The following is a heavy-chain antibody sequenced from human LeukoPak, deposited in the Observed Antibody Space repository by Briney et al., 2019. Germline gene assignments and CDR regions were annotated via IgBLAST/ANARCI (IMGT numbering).Heavy chain of an antibody. Sequence: GGSLRLSCAASGFTFSDHYIDWVRQAPGKGLEWVGRSRDKGNSYTTAYAASVIGRFTISRDDSKNSLYLQMNSLKIEDTAVYYCTKLARAPRDFDYWGQGTLVTVSS. CDR1: GFTFSDHY. V-gene: IGHV3-72*01. CDR2: SRDKGNSYTT. CDR3: TKLARAPRDFDY. J-gene: IGHJ4*01. D-gene: IGHD3-10*01.